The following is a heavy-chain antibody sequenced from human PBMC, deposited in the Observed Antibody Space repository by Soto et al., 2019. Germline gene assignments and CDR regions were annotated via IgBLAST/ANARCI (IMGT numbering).Heavy chain of an antibody. J-gene: IGHJ4*02. V-gene: IGHV5-51*01. CDR3: ARAVTGTIHPHYFDF. D-gene: IGHD1-7*01. Sequence: PGESLKISCNGSGYSFTSYWIGWARQMPGKGLEWMGIIYPSDSDTRYSPSFQGQVTISADNSITTAYLQLRSLMASDTAIYYCARAVTGTIHPHYFDFWGQGTLVTVSS. CDR2: IYPSDSDT. CDR1: GYSFTSYW.